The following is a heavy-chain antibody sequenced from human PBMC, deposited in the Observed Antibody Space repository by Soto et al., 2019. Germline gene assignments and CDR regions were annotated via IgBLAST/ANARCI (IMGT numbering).Heavy chain of an antibody. D-gene: IGHD7-27*01. J-gene: IGHJ6*02. V-gene: IGHV3-48*03. Sequence: GVLRLSCAASGFTFSSYEMNWVRQAPGKGLEWVSYISSSGSTIYYADSVKGRFTISRDNAKNSLYLQMNSLRAEDTAVYYCAREETGVGYYYYGMDVWGQGTTVTVSS. CDR2: ISSSGSTI. CDR3: AREETGVGYYYYGMDV. CDR1: GFTFSSYE.